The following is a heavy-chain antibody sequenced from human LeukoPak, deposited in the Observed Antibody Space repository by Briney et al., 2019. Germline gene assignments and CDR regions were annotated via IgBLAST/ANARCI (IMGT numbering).Heavy chain of an antibody. Sequence: GGSLRLSCAASGFTFSLYSMNWVRQAPGKGLEWVSYISSSGSTIYYADSVKGRFTISRDNAKNSLYLQMNSLRAEDTAVYYCAELGITMIGGVWGKGTTVTISS. V-gene: IGHV3-48*04. D-gene: IGHD3-10*02. CDR3: AELGITMIGGV. J-gene: IGHJ6*04. CDR1: GFTFSLYS. CDR2: ISSSGSTI.